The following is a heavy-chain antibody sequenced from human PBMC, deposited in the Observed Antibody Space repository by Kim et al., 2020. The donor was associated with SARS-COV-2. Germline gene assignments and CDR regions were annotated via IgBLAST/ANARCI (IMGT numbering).Heavy chain of an antibody. V-gene: IGHV3-21*01. CDR2: SSSSYI. J-gene: IGHJ4*02. Sequence: SSSSYIYYADSVKGRFTISRDNAKNSLYLQMNSLRAEDTAVYYCANQKDYWGQGTLVTVSS. CDR3: ANQKDY.